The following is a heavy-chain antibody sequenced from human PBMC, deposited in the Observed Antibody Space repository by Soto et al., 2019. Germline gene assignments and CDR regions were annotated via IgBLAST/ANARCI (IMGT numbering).Heavy chain of an antibody. J-gene: IGHJ4*02. CDR3: ARDCSSSSCLISGLEY. CDR1: GGSISSFY. CDR2: IYSSGST. V-gene: IGHV4-4*07. Sequence: SETLSLTCTVSGGSISSFYWSWIRQPAGKGLEWIGRIYSSGSTNYNPSLKSRITMSVDTSKNQFSLKLTSVTAADTAVYYCARDCSSSSCLISGLEYWGQGTLVTVSS. D-gene: IGHD2-2*01.